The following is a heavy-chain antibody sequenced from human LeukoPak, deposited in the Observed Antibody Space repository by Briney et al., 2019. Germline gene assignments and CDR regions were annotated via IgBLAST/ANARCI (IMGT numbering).Heavy chain of an antibody. V-gene: IGHV3-11*04. CDR3: ARLPTIFVWFDY. J-gene: IGHJ4*02. D-gene: IGHD3-3*01. CDR2: ISSSGSTI. CDR1: GFTSSDYY. Sequence: GGSLRLSCAASGFTSSDYYMSWIRQAPGKGLEWVSYISSSGSTIYYADSVKGRFTISRDNAKNSLYLQMNSLRAEDTAVYYCARLPTIFVWFDYWGQGTLVTVSS.